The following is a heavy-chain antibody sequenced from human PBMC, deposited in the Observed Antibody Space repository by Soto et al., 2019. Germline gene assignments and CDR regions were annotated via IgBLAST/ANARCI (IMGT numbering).Heavy chain of an antibody. CDR2: IYYSGST. Sequence: PSETLSLTCTVSGGSISSSSYYWGWIRQPPGKGLEWIGSIYYSGSTYYNPSLKSRVTISVDTSKNQFSLKLSSVTAADTAVYYCASGLTYYYDSSGYYWGQGTLVTVSS. D-gene: IGHD3-22*01. J-gene: IGHJ4*02. CDR1: GGSISSSSYY. V-gene: IGHV4-39*01. CDR3: ASGLTYYYDSSGYY.